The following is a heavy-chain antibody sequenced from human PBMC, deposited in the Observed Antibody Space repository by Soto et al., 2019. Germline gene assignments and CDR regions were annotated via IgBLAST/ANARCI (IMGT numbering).Heavy chain of an antibody. CDR3: ARDRGLVVVPAAMLPHLFYYYGMDV. J-gene: IGHJ6*02. CDR2: ISYDGSNK. V-gene: IGHV3-30-3*01. D-gene: IGHD2-2*01. CDR1: GFTFSSYA. Sequence: GGSLRLSCAASGFTFSSYAMHWVRQAPGKGLEWVAVISYDGSNKYYADSVKGRFTISRDNSKNTLYLQMNSLRAEDTAVYYCARDRGLVVVPAAMLPHLFYYYGMDVWGQGTTVTVSS.